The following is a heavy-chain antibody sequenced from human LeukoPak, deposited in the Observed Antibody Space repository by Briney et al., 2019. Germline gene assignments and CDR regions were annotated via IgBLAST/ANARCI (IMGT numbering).Heavy chain of an antibody. CDR1: GFTFTNYA. CDR2: FSGSGVTT. J-gene: IGHJ5*02. CDR3: AKQVVVAATPWFDP. Sequence: GGSLRLSCAASGFTFTNYAMSWVRQAPGKGLEWISTFSGSGVTTYYADSVKGRFTISRDNSKNTLYLQMNSLRAEDTAVYYCAKQVVVAATPWFDPWGQGTLVTVSS. D-gene: IGHD2-15*01. V-gene: IGHV3-23*01.